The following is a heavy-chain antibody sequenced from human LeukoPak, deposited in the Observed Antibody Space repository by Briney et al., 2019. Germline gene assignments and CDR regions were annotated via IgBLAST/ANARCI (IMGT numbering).Heavy chain of an antibody. V-gene: IGHV1-18*01. Sequence: GASVKVSCKASGYTFRDFGISWVRQVPGQGLEWMGWITTYNGNTNYIQKLQGRVTMTTDTSTSTAYMELRSLRSDDTAVYYCARGPYYDSWSGAGYWGQGTLVTVSS. CDR1: GYTFRDFG. CDR2: ITTYNGNT. J-gene: IGHJ4*02. CDR3: ARGPYYDSWSGAGY. D-gene: IGHD3-3*01.